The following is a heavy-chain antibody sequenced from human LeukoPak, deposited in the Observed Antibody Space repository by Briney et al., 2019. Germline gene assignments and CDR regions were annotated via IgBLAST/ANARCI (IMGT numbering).Heavy chain of an antibody. CDR2: ISYDGSNK. Sequence: GRSLRLSCAASGFTLSSYAMHWVRQAPGKGLEWVAVISYDGSNKYYADSVKGRFTISRDNSKNTLYLQMNSLRAEDTAVYYCARDPFYSNPHFDYWGQGTLVTVSS. CDR3: ARDPFYSNPHFDY. D-gene: IGHD4-11*01. CDR1: GFTLSSYA. V-gene: IGHV3-30-3*01. J-gene: IGHJ4*02.